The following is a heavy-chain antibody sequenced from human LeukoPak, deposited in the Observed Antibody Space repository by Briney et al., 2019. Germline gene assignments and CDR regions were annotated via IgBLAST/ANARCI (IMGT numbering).Heavy chain of an antibody. J-gene: IGHJ3*02. CDR1: GFTFSNAW. D-gene: IGHD2-2*01. V-gene: IGHV3-15*01. CDR3: TAPLPGDDAFDI. CDR2: IKSKTDGGTT. Sequence: PGGSLRLSCAASGFTFSNAWMSWVRQAPGKGLEWVGRIKSKTDGGTTDYAAPVKGRFTISRDDSKNTLYLQMNSLKTEDTAVYYCTAPLPGDDAFDIWGQGTTVTVSS.